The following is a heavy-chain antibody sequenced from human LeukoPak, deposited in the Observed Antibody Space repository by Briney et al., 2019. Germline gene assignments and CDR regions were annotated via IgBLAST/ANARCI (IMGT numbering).Heavy chain of an antibody. CDR3: TNWGDAWGLDF. J-gene: IGHJ4*02. D-gene: IGHD7-27*01. Sequence: GGALRLSCAASGLNFRKSWMTGVRQAAWRGREWVASIRDDGSENFYVDSVKGRFTISRDNTKNSLYLQMNSLRAEDTAVYYCTNWGDAWGLDFWGQGILVSVSS. V-gene: IGHV3-7*01. CDR1: GLNFRKSW. CDR2: IRDDGSEN.